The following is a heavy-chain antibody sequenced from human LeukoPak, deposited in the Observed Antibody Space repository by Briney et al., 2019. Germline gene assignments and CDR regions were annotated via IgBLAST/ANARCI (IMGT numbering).Heavy chain of an antibody. CDR2: IYTTGGT. V-gene: IGHV4-4*07. Sequence: KASETLSLSCSVSGGSISTYYWSWIRQPAGKGLEWIGRIYTTGGTNYNPSLKSRVTMSVDTSKNQFSLKLTSVTAADTAVYYCAREEAFMIVAAGRAFDIWGQGTMVTVSS. J-gene: IGHJ3*02. CDR3: AREEAFMIVAAGRAFDI. D-gene: IGHD3-22*01. CDR1: GGSISTYY.